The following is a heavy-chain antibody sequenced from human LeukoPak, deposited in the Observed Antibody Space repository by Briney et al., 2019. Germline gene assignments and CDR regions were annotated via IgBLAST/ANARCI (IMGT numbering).Heavy chain of an antibody. CDR1: GGSISSSSYY. Sequence: SETLSLTCTVSGGSISSSSYYWGWIRQPPGKGLEWIGSIYYSGSTYYNPSLKSRVTISVDTSKNQFSLKLGSVTAADTAVYYCARQIPDFDYWGQGTLVTVSS. CDR3: ARQIPDFDY. CDR2: IYYSGST. J-gene: IGHJ4*02. V-gene: IGHV4-39*01.